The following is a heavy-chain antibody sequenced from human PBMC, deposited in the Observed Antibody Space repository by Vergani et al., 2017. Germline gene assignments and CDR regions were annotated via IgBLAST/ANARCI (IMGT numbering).Heavy chain of an antibody. V-gene: IGHV3-49*05. Sequence: EVQLVESGGGLVKPGRSLRLSCTASGFTFGDYAMSWFRQAPGKGLEWVGFIRSKAYGGTTEYAASVKGRFTISRDDSKSIAYLQMNSLKTEDTAVYYCAKGKFSDVVTAIFDYWGQGTLVTVSS. J-gene: IGHJ4*02. D-gene: IGHD2-21*02. CDR3: AKGKFSDVVTAIFDY. CDR1: GFTFGDYA. CDR2: IRSKAYGGTT.